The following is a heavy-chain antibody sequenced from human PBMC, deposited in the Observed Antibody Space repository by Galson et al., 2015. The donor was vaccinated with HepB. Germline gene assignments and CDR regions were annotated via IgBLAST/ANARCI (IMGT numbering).Heavy chain of an antibody. J-gene: IGHJ4*02. Sequence: PALVKPTQTLTLTCTFSGFSLSTSGVGVGWIRQPPGKALEWLALIYWDDDKRYSPSLKSRLTITKDTSKNQVVLTMTNMDPVDTATYYCAHSRFWDDYDILTGQDTGHFDYWGQGTLVTVSS. CDR3: AHSRFWDDYDILTGQDTGHFDY. V-gene: IGHV2-5*02. CDR2: IYWDDDK. CDR1: GFSLSTSGVG. D-gene: IGHD3-9*01.